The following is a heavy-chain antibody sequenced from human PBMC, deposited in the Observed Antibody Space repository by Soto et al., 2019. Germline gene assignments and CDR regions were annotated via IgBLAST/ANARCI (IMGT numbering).Heavy chain of an antibody. CDR1: GGAIISYY. V-gene: IGHV4-59*01. CDR2: IYYSGST. J-gene: IGHJ4*02. CDR3: ARDSGGWADERVFDY. D-gene: IGHD6-19*01. Sequence: KPSETLSLTCTVSGGAIISYYCIFIRHPPGKGLEWIGYIYYSGSTNYNPSLKSRVTISVDTSKNQFSLKLSSVTAADTAVYYCARDSGGWADERVFDYWGQGTLVTVSS.